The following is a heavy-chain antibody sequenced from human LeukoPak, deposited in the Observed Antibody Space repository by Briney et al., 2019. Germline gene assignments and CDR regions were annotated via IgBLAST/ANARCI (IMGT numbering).Heavy chain of an antibody. CDR1: GFTFSSYA. D-gene: IGHD3-10*01. Sequence: GGSLRLSCAASGFTFSSYAMHWVRQAPGKGLEWVAVISYDGSNKYYADSVKGRFTISRDNSKNTLYLQMDSLRAEDTAVYYCARGRIRMVRGVIIPYYFDYWGQGTLVTVSS. V-gene: IGHV3-30*04. CDR3: ARGRIRMVRGVIIPYYFDY. J-gene: IGHJ4*02. CDR2: ISYDGSNK.